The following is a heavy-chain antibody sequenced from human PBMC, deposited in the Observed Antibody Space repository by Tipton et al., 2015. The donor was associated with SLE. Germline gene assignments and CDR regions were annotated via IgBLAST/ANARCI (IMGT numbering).Heavy chain of an antibody. CDR2: IFYSGRT. V-gene: IGHV4-39*07. D-gene: IGHD3-3*01. Sequence: LVQPSETLSLTCSVSGVSISTSDDYWVWIRQSPRKGLEWLGSIFYSGRTNYNPSLNSRVIISVDTSKNHFSLTLGPVTAADTAMYYCARGFYYDFWSSHYNEKGPRTYYFDSWGQGTLVTVSP. J-gene: IGHJ4*02. CDR1: GVSISTSDDY. CDR3: ARGFYYDFWSSHYNEKGPRTYYFDS.